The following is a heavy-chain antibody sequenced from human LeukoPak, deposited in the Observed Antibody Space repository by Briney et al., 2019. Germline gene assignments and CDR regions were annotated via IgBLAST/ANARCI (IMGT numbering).Heavy chain of an antibody. J-gene: IGHJ5*02. Sequence: SETPSLTCSVSGGSISSYFWSWIRQPPGKGLEWIGYIQDSGSTDYNPSLKSRVTISVERSKNQFYLKVTSVTAADTAVYYCARDYHAPGSYYHGFDAWGQGTLVTVSS. CDR2: IQDSGST. CDR3: ARDYHAPGSYYHGFDA. CDR1: GGSISSYF. V-gene: IGHV4-59*01. D-gene: IGHD3-10*01.